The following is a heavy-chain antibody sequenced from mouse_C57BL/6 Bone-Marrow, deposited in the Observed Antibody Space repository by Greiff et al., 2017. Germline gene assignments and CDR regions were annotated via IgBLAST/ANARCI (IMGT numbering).Heavy chain of an antibody. CDR3: GRSTVVAPRYFDV. V-gene: IGHV1-69*01. D-gene: IGHD1-1*01. J-gene: IGHJ1*03. CDR2: IDPSGSYT. Sequence: VQLQQPGAELVMPGASVKLSCKASGYTFTSYWMHWVKQRPGQGLEWIGEIDPSGSYTNYNQKFKGKSTLTVDKSSSTAYMQLSSLTSEDSAVYYCGRSTVVAPRYFDVWGTGTTVTVSS. CDR1: GYTFTSYW.